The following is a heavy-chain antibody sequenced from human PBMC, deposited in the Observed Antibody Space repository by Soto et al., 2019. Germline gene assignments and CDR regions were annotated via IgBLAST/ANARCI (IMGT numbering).Heavy chain of an antibody. V-gene: IGHV4-39*01. J-gene: IGHJ4*02. CDR1: GGFISSSSYY. CDR3: ARPKQWLYYFDY. D-gene: IGHD6-19*01. Sequence: QLQLQESGPGLVKPSETLSLTCTVSGGFISSSSYYWGWIRQPPGKGLEWIGSIYYSGSTYYNPSLKSRVTISVDTSKNQFSLKLSSVTAADTAVYYCARPKQWLYYFDYWGQGTLVTVSS. CDR2: IYYSGST.